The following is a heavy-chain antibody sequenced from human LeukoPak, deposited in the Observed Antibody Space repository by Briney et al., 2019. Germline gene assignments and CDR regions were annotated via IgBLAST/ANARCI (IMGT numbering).Heavy chain of an antibody. J-gene: IGHJ4*02. V-gene: IGHV4-38-2*01. CDR2: IYHSGST. Sequence: PSETLSLTCAASGYSISSGYYWGWIRQPPGKGLEWIGSIYHSGSTYYNPSLKSRVTISVDTSKNQFSLTLSSVTAADTAVYYCARVWYYDSRGYFDYWGQGTLVTVSS. D-gene: IGHD3-22*01. CDR3: ARVWYYDSRGYFDY. CDR1: GYSISSGYY.